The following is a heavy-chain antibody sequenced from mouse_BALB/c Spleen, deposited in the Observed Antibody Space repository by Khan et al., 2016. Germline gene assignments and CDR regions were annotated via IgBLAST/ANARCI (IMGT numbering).Heavy chain of an antibody. V-gene: IGHV4-1*02. CDR1: GFDFSRYW. J-gene: IGHJ1*01. CDR2: INPDSSTI. CDR3: ASTFWYFDV. Sequence: EVELVESGGGLVQPGGSLKLSCAASGFDFSRYWMSWVRQAPGQGLEWIGDINPDSSTINYTPSLKDKFIISRDNAKNTLYLQMSKVRSEDTALYYCASTFWYFDVWGAGTTVTVSS.